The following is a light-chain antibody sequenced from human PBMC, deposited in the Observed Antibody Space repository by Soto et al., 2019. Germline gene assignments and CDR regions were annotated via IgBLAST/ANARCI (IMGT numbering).Light chain of an antibody. V-gene: IGKV1-5*01. Sequence: DIQVTQSTPTLCASVGDRVSITCRASQTISTWMAWYQQKPGKAPKLLVYDASTLQSGVASRFSGSGSGTEFTLIISGLQPDDSATYYCQQYTNTNNPWMFGQGTKVDIK. CDR1: QTISTW. J-gene: IGKJ1*01. CDR2: DAS. CDR3: QQYTNTNNPWM.